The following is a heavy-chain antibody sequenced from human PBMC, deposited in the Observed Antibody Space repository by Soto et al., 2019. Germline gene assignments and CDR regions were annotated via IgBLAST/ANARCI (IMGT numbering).Heavy chain of an antibody. CDR1: GGTFSSYT. J-gene: IGHJ4*02. CDR3: ARMGPTYSSGWSSYLDY. V-gene: IGHV1-69*02. Sequence: SVKVSCKASGGTFSSYTISWVRQAPGQGLEWMGRIIPILGIANYAQKFQGRVTITADKSTSTAYMELSSLRSEDTAVYYCARMGPTYSSGWSSYLDYWGQGTLVTVSS. D-gene: IGHD6-19*01. CDR2: IIPILGIA.